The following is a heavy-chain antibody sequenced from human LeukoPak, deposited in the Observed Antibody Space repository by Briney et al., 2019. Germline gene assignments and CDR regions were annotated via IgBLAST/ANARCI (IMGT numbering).Heavy chain of an antibody. Sequence: PGGSLRLSCAASGFTLSSNWMSWVRQAPGKGLEWVANIRQDGSEKYYADSVKGRFTISRDNSKNTLYLQMNSLRAEDTAVYYCAKDGDYGDYFDFDYWGQGTLVTVSS. J-gene: IGHJ4*02. D-gene: IGHD4-17*01. CDR2: IRQDGSEK. CDR3: AKDGDYGDYFDFDY. V-gene: IGHV3-7*01. CDR1: GFTLSSNW.